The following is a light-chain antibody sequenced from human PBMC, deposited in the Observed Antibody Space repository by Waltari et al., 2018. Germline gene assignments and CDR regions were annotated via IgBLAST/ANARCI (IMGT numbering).Light chain of an antibody. CDR3: ALYMGGGIWV. CDR2: NTN. CDR1: SGSVSSDHY. V-gene: IGLV8-61*01. J-gene: IGLJ3*02. Sequence: QTVVTQEPSFSVSPGGTITLTCGLSSGSVSSDHYPSWYQQTPGQAPRPLIYNTNTLSSGVPARFSGSILGEKAALTITGAQADDECAYYCALYMGGGIWVFGGGTYLTVL.